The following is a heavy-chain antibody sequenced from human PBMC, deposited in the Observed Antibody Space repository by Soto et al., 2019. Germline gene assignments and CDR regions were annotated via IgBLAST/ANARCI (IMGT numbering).Heavy chain of an antibody. D-gene: IGHD3-22*01. V-gene: IGHV3-30*18. CDR2: ISYDGSNK. J-gene: IGHJ4*02. CDR3: AKSAPDYDSSGYPVDY. Sequence: GGSLRLSCAASGFTFSSYGMHWVRQAPGKGLEWVAVISYDGSNKYYADSVKGRFTISRDNSKNTLYLQMNSLRAEDTAVYYCAKSAPDYDSSGYPVDYWGQGTLVTVSS. CDR1: GFTFSSYG.